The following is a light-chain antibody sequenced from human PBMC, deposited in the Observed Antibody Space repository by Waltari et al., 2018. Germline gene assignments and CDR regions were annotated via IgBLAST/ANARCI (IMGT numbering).Light chain of an antibody. CDR2: WAS. CDR3: QQYYSGPRT. V-gene: IGKV4-1*01. J-gene: IGKJ1*01. Sequence: DIVMTQSPDSLAVSLGERATINCKSLQSVLYSSNDKNYLAWYQQKPRQPPRLLIYWASTRESGVNDRFSGSGSGTDFTLTISSLQAEDVAVYYCQQYYSGPRTFGQGTKVEIK. CDR1: QSVLYSSNDKNY.